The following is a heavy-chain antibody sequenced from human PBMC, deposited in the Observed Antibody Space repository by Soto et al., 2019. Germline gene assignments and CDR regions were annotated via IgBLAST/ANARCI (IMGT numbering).Heavy chain of an antibody. V-gene: IGHV3-23*01. D-gene: IGHD2-2*01. CDR3: AKDARIIVVVPAAMRGGSYFDY. CDR1: GFTFSSYA. CDR2: ISGSGGST. J-gene: IGHJ4*02. Sequence: GGSLRLSCAASGFTFSSYAMSWVRQAPGKGLEWVSAISGSGGSTYYADSVKGRFTISRDNSKNTLYLQMNSLRAEDTAVYYCAKDARIIVVVPAAMRGGSYFDYWGQGTLVTVSS.